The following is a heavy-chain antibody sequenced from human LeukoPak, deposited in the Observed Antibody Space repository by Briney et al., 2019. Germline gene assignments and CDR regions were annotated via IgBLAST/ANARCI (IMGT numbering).Heavy chain of an antibody. Sequence: PGGSLRLSCAASGFTFSSYSMNWVRQAPGKGLEWVSYISSSGSTIYYADSVKGRFTISRDNAKNSLYLQVNSLRAEDTAVYYCARSTMVRGTKPYYYMDVWGKGTTVTISS. CDR2: ISSSGSTI. CDR3: ARSTMVRGTKPYYYMDV. J-gene: IGHJ6*03. CDR1: GFTFSSYS. V-gene: IGHV3-48*04. D-gene: IGHD3-10*01.